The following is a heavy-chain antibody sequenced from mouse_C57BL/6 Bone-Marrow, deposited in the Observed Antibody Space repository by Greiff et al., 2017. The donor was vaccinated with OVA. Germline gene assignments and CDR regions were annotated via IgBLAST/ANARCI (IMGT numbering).Heavy chain of an antibody. CDR2: IYPGDGDT. D-gene: IGHD2-2*01. V-gene: IGHV1-82*01. CDR3: ARNYGYDGVYY. Sequence: QVQLQQSGPELVKPGASVKISCKASGYAFSSSWMNWVKQRPGKGLEWIGRIYPGDGDTNYNGKFKGKATLTADKSSSTAYMQLSSLTSEDSAVYFCARNYGYDGVYYWGQGTTLTVSS. J-gene: IGHJ2*01. CDR1: GYAFSSSW.